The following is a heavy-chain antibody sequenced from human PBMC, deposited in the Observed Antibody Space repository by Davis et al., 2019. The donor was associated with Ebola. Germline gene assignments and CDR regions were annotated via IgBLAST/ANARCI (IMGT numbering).Heavy chain of an antibody. CDR3: ARANWNDWALGY. Sequence: ASVKVSCKASGYTFTSYAMHWVRQAPGQGLEWMGIINPSGGSTSYAQKFQGRVTMTRDTSTSTVYMELSSLRSEDTAVYYCARANWNDWALGYWGQGTLVTVSS. V-gene: IGHV1-46*01. CDR2: INPSGGST. J-gene: IGHJ4*02. D-gene: IGHD1-1*01. CDR1: GYTFTSYA.